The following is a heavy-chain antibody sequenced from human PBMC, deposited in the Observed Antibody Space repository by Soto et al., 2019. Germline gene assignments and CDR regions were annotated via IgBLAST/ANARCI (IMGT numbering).Heavy chain of an antibody. D-gene: IGHD2-2*02. J-gene: IGHJ6*02. CDR1: GGTFSSYA. Sequence: QVQLVQSGAEVKKPGSSVKVSCKASGGTFSSYAISWVLQAPGQGLEWMGGIIPIFGTANYAQKFKGRVTITADESTSTDYMELSSLRSEDTAVYYCARVWRYCSSNSCYTTDYCYYYGMDVWGQGTTVTVSS. V-gene: IGHV1-69*01. CDR3: ARVWRYCSSNSCYTTDYCYYYGMDV. CDR2: IIPIFGTA.